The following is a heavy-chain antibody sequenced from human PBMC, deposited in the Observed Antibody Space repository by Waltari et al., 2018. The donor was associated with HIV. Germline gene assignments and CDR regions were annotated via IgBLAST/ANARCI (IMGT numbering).Heavy chain of an antibody. CDR3: TRQTLINVFNY. D-gene: IGHD3-10*01. J-gene: IGHJ4*02. CDR2: ISQGGKP. Sequence: QVQLQQGGEGLLRASATLSLTCSVSGGSLRGYYWTWIRQTPGGRLEWIGDISQGGKPNYNPSLESRVTISGDTSKNQLFLNLTSVTAADTAMYYCTRQTLINVFNYWGQGSLVSVSS. CDR1: GGSLRGYY. V-gene: IGHV4-34*01.